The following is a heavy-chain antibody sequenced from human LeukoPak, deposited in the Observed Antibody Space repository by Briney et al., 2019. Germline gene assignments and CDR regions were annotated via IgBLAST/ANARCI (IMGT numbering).Heavy chain of an antibody. CDR2: IYHSGST. J-gene: IGHJ4*02. CDR1: GGSGGSISSSNY. D-gene: IGHD2-2*01. CDR3: ARAGQGYCTSASCFLSLDY. Sequence: SGTLSLTCAVSGGSGGSISSSNYWSWVRQPPGKGPEWIGEIYHSGSTNYNPSLKSRVTISVDKSKNQFSLKLNSVTAADTAVYYCARAGQGYCTSASCFLSLDYWGQGTLVTVSS. V-gene: IGHV4-4*02.